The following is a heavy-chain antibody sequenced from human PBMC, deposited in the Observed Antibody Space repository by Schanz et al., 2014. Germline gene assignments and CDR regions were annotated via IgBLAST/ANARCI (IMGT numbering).Heavy chain of an antibody. Sequence: EVQLLESGGGLVQPGGSLRLSCLASGFAFSSYGMNWLRQAPGKGLEWVSAISGSGGSTYYADSVKGRFTISRDNSKNLLYLQMNSLRAEDTSVYFCARDNRYYLFDYWGQGALVTVSS. CDR2: ISGSGGST. CDR3: ARDNRYYLFDY. V-gene: IGHV3-23*01. D-gene: IGHD3-16*02. J-gene: IGHJ4*02. CDR1: GFAFSSYG.